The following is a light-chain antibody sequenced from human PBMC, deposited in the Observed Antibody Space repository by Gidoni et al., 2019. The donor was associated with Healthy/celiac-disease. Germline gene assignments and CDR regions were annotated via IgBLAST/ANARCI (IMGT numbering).Light chain of an antibody. CDR1: QSVSSSY. Sequence: ASQSVSSSYLAWYQQKPGQAPRLLIYSASSRATGIPDRFSGSGSGTDFTLTISRLEPEDFAVYYCQQYGSSPWTFGQGTKVEIK. J-gene: IGKJ1*01. CDR2: SAS. V-gene: IGKV3-20*01. CDR3: QQYGSSPWT.